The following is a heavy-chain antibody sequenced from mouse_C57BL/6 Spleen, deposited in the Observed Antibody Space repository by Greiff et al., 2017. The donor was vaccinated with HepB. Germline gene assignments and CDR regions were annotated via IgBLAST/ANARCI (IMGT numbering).Heavy chain of an antibody. J-gene: IGHJ2*01. Sequence: VKLLESGPELARPWASVKISCQAFYTFSRRVHFAIRDTNYWMQWVKQRPGQGREWIGAIYPGNGDTSYNQKFKGKATLTADKSSRTAYMQLSSLTSEDSAVYYCALGGDYFDYWGQGTTLTVSS. D-gene: IGHD3-3*01. CDR3: SEDSAVYYCALGGDYFDY. CDR2: GQGREWIG. V-gene: IGHV1-87*01. CDR1: YTFSRRVH.